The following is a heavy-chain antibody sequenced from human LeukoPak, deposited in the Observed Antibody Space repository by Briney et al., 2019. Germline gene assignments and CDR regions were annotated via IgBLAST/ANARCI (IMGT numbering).Heavy chain of an antibody. CDR1: VGSIRSTDYH. CDR2: IYYSGST. J-gene: IGHJ4*02. CDR3: ARNDFWNGYPFDY. Sequence: SETLSLTCTVSVGSIRSTDYHWGWIRQPPGKGLEWIGNIYYSGSTYYNPSLKSRVTISVDTSKNHFSLRLSSVTAADTAVYYCARNDFWNGYPFDYWGQGILVIVSS. V-gene: IGHV4-39*07. D-gene: IGHD3/OR15-3a*01.